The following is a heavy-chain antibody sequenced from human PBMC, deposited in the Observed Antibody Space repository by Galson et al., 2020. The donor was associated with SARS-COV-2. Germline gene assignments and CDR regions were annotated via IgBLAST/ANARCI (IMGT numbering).Heavy chain of an antibody. CDR1: GFTFSSYA. D-gene: IGHD3-22*01. J-gene: IGHJ4*02. CDR3: AKRHRDSSGFDY. V-gene: IGHV3-23*01. Sequence: GGSLRLSCAVSGFTFSSYAINWLRQAPGKGLEWVSGISGSGSATYYAGSVKGRFTISRDNSQNTLYLQMNGLRAEDTAIYYCAKRHRDSSGFDYWGQGARVTVSS. CDR2: ISGSGSAT.